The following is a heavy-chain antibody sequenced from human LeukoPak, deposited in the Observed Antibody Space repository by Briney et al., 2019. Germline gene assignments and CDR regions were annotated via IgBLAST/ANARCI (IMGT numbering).Heavy chain of an antibody. CDR1: GFTFTSYA. J-gene: IGHJ6*02. V-gene: IGHV3-23*01. Sequence: QAGGSLRLSCAASGFTFTSYAMSWVRQAPGKGLEWVSAITGTGGHTYYAASVQGRFTVSRDNSKNTLYLQMNSLRAEDTAVYYCAKGTTSPQWLVLRRREGPMDVWGQGTTVTVSS. CDR2: ITGTGGHT. D-gene: IGHD6-19*01. CDR3: AKGTTSPQWLVLRRREGPMDV.